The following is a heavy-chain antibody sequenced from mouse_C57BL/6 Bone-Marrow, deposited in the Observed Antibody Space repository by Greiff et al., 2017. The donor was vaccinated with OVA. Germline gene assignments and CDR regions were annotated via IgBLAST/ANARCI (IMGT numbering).Heavy chain of an antibody. J-gene: IGHJ4*01. Sequence: EVKLVESGGGLVQPKGSLKLSCAASGFSFNTYAMNWVRQAPGKGLEWVARIRSKSNNYATYYADPVKDRFTISRDDSESMLYLQMNNLKTEDTAMYYCVRHGYYAMDYWGQGTSVTVSS. CDR1: GFSFNTYA. CDR3: VRHGYYAMDY. CDR2: IRSKSNNYAT. V-gene: IGHV10-1*01.